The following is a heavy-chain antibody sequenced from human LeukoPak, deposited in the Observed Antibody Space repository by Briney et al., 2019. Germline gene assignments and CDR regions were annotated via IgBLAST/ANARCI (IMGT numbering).Heavy chain of an antibody. J-gene: IGHJ4*02. V-gene: IGHV4-28*01. CDR2: IYYSGST. CDR1: GYSISSDNW. Sequence: AETLSLTCAVSGYSISSDNWWGWIRQPPGKGLEWIGYIYYSGSTLYNSSLKSRVTMSVDTSKNQFSLKLSSVTAVDTAVYYCARKIAAVGHFDYWGQGTLVTVPS. CDR3: ARKIAAVGHFDY. D-gene: IGHD6-13*01.